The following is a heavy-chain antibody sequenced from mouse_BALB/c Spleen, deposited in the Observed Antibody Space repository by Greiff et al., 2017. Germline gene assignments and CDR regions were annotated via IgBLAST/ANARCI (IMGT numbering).Heavy chain of an antibody. CDR2: ISSGSSTI. J-gene: IGHJ2*01. D-gene: IGHD1-1*01. V-gene: IGHV5-17*02. Sequence: EVKLMESGGGLVQPGGSRKLSCAASGFTFSSFGMHWVRQAPEKGLEWVAYISSGSSTIYYADTVKGRFTISRDNPKNTLFLQMTSLRSEDTAMYYCARDGSSVFDYWGQGTTLTVSS. CDR1: GFTFSSFG. CDR3: ARDGSSVFDY.